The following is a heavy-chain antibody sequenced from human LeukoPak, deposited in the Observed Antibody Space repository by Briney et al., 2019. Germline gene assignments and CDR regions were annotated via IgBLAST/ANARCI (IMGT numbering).Heavy chain of an antibody. CDR1: GYSFIAYY. J-gene: IGHJ3*02. V-gene: IGHV1-2*06. CDR2: MNPNTGDT. CDR3: AGYSLDAFDI. D-gene: IGHD3-22*01. Sequence: GASVKVSCRASGYSFIAYYVHWVRQAPGQGPEWMGRMNPNTGDTKYAQKFQGRVTMTRDTSISTAYMELSRLRSDDTAVYYCAGYSLDAFDIWGQGTMVTVSS.